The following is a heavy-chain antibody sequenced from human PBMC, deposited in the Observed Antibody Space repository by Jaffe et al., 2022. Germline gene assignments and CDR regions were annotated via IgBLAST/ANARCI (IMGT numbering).Heavy chain of an antibody. Sequence: QVQLQQSGPGLVKPSQTLSLTCAISGDSVSSNSAAWNWIRQSPSRGLEWLGRTYYRSKWYNDYAVSVKSRITINPDTSKNQFSLQLNSVTPEDTAVYYCAREREMYSSSWYGQGIYNWFDPWGQGTLVTVSS. CDR3: AREREMYSSSWYGQGIYNWFDP. J-gene: IGHJ5*02. D-gene: IGHD6-13*01. CDR2: TYYRSKWYN. V-gene: IGHV6-1*01. CDR1: GDSVSSNSAA.